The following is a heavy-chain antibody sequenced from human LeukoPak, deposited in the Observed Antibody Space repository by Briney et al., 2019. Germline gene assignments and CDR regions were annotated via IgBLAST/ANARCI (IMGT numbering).Heavy chain of an antibody. CDR3: ARVGFYYYYYMDV. J-gene: IGHJ6*03. CDR1: GFTFSSYW. Sequence: PGGSLRLSCAASGFTFSSYWMSWVRQAPGKGLEWVANIKQDGSEKYYVDSVKSRFTISRDNAKNSLYLQMNSLRAEDTAVYYCARVGFYYYYYMDVWGRGTTVTVSS. CDR2: IKQDGSEK. V-gene: IGHV3-7*01. D-gene: IGHD6-25*01.